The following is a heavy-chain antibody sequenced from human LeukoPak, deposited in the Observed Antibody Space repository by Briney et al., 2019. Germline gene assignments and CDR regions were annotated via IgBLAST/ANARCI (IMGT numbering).Heavy chain of an antibody. V-gene: IGHV4-61*02. D-gene: IGHD2-15*01. CDR2: ISTSGRT. CDR1: GGSISSGRYY. Sequence: SETLSLTCTVSGGSISSGRYYWSWIRQPAGKGLEWIGRISTSGRTDYNPSLKSRVTISVDTSKNQFSLKLSSVTAADTAVYYCANPVVAATRDAFDIWGQGTMVTVSS. J-gene: IGHJ3*02. CDR3: ANPVVAATRDAFDI.